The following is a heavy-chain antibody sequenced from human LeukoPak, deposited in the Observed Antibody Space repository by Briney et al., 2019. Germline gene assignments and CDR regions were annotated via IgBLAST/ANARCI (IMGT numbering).Heavy chain of an antibody. CDR3: ARAIHCSGGSCYSFWFDP. D-gene: IGHD2-15*01. CDR2: IKHSGST. Sequence: SETLSLTCAAYGGSFSGYYWSWIRQPPGKGLEWIGEIKHSGSTNYNPSLKSRVTISVDTSKNQFSLKLSSVTAADTAVYYCARAIHCSGGSCYSFWFDPWGQGTLVTVSS. CDR1: GGSFSGYY. J-gene: IGHJ5*02. V-gene: IGHV4-34*01.